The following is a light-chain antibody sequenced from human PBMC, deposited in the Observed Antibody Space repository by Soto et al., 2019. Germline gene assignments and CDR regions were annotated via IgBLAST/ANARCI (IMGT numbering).Light chain of an antibody. J-gene: IGKJ4*01. CDR3: QQSYSTPLT. CDR2: AAS. CDR1: QDISRY. V-gene: IGKV1-39*01. Sequence: DIQMTQSPSSLSASVGDRVTITCRASQDISRYLNWYQQKPGKAPKLLMHAASSLQSGVPSTFSGSASGTHFNLTISSLQPEEFATYDCQQSYSTPLTFGGATKVEIK.